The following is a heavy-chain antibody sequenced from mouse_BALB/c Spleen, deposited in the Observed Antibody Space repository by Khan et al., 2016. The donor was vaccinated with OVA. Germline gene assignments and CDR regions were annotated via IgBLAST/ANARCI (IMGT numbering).Heavy chain of an antibody. D-gene: IGHD2-10*01. CDR1: GFSLTNYG. Sequence: QVQLKQSGPGLVAPSQSLSITCTISGFSLTNYGVHWVRQPPGKGLEWLVVMWSDGSTTNNSAFNSRLTISKDNSKSQVFLKMNSLPTDDTAMYFCARQPYYHYDVMDYWGQGTSVTVSS. J-gene: IGHJ4*01. CDR3: ARQPYYHYDVMDY. CDR2: MWSDGST. V-gene: IGHV2-6-1*01.